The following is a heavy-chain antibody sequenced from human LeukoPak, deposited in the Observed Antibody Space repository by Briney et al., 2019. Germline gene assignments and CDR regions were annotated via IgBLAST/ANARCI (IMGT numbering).Heavy chain of an antibody. CDR2: IYYSGST. D-gene: IGHD4-17*01. V-gene: IGHV4-30-4*01. J-gene: IGHJ4*02. CDR3: AREYYGDPYFDY. CDR1: GGSISSGDYY. Sequence: SETLSLTCTVSGGSISSGDYYWSWIRQPPGKGPEWIGYIYYSGSTYYNPSLKSRVTISVDTSKNQFSLKLSSVTAADTAVYYCAREYYGDPYFDYWGQGTLVTVSS.